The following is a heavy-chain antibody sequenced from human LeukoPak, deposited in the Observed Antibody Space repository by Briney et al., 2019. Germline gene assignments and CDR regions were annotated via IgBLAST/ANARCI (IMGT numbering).Heavy chain of an antibody. CDR3: ARARLGYYDEYFDP. Sequence: GGSLRLSCATSGFTFSDYSMTWVRKAPRKGLEWVSSITSTSSHINYADSVRGRFTISRDNAKNALFLQMTNLTDEDTALYYCARARLGYYDEYFDPWGQGTQVTVSS. CDR2: ITSTSSHI. V-gene: IGHV3-21*01. D-gene: IGHD3-16*01. CDR1: GFTFSDYS. J-gene: IGHJ5*02.